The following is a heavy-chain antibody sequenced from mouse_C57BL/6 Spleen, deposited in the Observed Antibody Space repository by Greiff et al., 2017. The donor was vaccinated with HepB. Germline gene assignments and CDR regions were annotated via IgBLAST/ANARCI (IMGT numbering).Heavy chain of an antibody. CDR1: GYTFTSYW. CDR3: ARLYSNLTYAMDY. CDR2: IDPSDSET. Sequence: QVQLKQPGAELVRPGSSVKLSCKASGYTFTSYWMHWVKQRPIQGLEWIGNIDPSDSETHYNQKFKDKATLTVDKSSSTAYMQLSSLTSEDSAVYYCARLYSNLTYAMDYWGQGTSVTVSS. D-gene: IGHD2-5*01. V-gene: IGHV1-52*01. J-gene: IGHJ4*01.